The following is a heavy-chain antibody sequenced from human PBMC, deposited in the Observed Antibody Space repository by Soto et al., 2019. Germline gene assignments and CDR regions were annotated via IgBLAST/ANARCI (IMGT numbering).Heavy chain of an antibody. V-gene: IGHV4-59*08. CDR2: IYYSGST. D-gene: IGHD3-9*01. CDR3: VRHRNSVPGYPYHMVV. J-gene: IGHJ6*03. CDR1: GGSVRTYY. Sequence: PSETLSLTCTVSGGSVRTYYWSWIRQPPGEGLEWIGYIYYSGSTNYNPSLTSRVTMSVDTSKNQFSLNLSSMTAADTAVYYCVRHRNSVPGYPYHMVVWGKGTTVTVS.